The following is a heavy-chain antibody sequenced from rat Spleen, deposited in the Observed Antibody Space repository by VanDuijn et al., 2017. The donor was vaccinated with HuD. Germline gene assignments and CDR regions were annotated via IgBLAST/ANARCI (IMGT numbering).Heavy chain of an antibody. CDR1: GFTFSTAW. J-gene: IGHJ2*01. D-gene: IGHD3-1*01. Sequence: EVQILESGGGLVRPGNSLKLSCATSGFTFSTAWMYWYRQFPEKRLEWVARIKARSKNYATDYTESVKGRFTISRDDSKSGIYLQMNNLKEEDTAIYYCGDAPRDYWGQGVMVTVSS. CDR2: IKARSKNYAT. CDR3: GDAPRDY. V-gene: IGHV6-6*01.